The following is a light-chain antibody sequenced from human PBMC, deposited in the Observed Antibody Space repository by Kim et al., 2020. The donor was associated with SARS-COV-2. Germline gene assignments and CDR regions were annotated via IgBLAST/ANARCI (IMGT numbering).Light chain of an antibody. Sequence: PGQSITISCTGISSDVGGYKYVSWYQQHPGKAPKLMIYDVSNRPSGVSDRFSGSKSGNTASLTISGLQAEDEADYYCSSSSSTSRVFGGGTQLTVL. CDR3: SSSSSTSRV. CDR1: SSDVGGYKY. V-gene: IGLV2-14*03. J-gene: IGLJ3*02. CDR2: DVS.